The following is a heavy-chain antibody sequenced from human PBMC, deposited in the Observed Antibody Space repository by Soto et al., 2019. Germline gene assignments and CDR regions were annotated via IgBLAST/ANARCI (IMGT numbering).Heavy chain of an antibody. CDR3: ATSYGSGYRAFDY. Sequence: QVQLVQSGAEVKRPGSSVKVSCKASGDTFSFYSINWVRQAPGLGLEWMGRVNPILSLSNYAQRFQGRVTMTADKXTSTAYMVLSSLTSEDTAIFYCATSYGSGYRAFDYWGQGAQVIVSS. D-gene: IGHD3-10*01. V-gene: IGHV1-69*02. J-gene: IGHJ4*02. CDR1: GDTFSFYS. CDR2: VNPILSLS.